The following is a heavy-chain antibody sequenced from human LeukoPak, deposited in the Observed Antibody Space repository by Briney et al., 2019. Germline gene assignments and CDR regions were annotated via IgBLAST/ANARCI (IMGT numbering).Heavy chain of an antibody. Sequence: PGGSLRLSCAASGFTFRSYWMTWVRQAPGNGLEWVGNIKQDGSEKYYGDSVKGRFTISRDNAKNSLYLQMNSLRAADTAVYYCTRDPYSDSSGDYYFGAFDIWGQGTMVSVSS. D-gene: IGHD3-22*01. CDR2: IKQDGSEK. CDR3: TRDPYSDSSGDYYFGAFDI. CDR1: GFTFRSYW. V-gene: IGHV3-7*01. J-gene: IGHJ3*02.